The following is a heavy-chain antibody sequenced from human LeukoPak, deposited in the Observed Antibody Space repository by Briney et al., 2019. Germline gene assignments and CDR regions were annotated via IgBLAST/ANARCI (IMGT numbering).Heavy chain of an antibody. V-gene: IGHV3-23*01. J-gene: IGHJ4*02. Sequence: PGASLRLSCAASGFTLSSYAMSWVGQAPGKGLEWVSAISGSGGSTYYADSVKGRFTISRDNSKNTLYLQMNSLRAEDTAVYYCAKEHIAAIDYWGQGTLVTVSS. CDR1: GFTLSSYA. CDR2: ISGSGGST. CDR3: AKEHIAAIDY. D-gene: IGHD6-13*01.